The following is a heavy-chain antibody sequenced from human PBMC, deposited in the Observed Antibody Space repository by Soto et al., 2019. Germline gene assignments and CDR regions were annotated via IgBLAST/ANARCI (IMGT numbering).Heavy chain of an antibody. Sequence: ASVKVSCKASGYTFTSYYMHWVRQAPGQGLEWMGIINPSGGSTSYAQKFQGRVTMTRDTSTSTVYMELSSLRSEDTAVYYCAREGALHKIWIGFSHFIIYPPSCITLWAKGT. CDR3: AREGALHKIWIGFSHFIIYPPSCITL. V-gene: IGHV1-46*03. D-gene: IGHD3-3*01. CDR2: INPSGGST. CDR1: GYTFTSYY. J-gene: IGHJ6*03.